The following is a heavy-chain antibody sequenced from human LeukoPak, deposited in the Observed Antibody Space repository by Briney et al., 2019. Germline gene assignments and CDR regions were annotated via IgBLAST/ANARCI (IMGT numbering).Heavy chain of an antibody. J-gene: IGHJ5*02. CDR1: GFTFSSNY. Sequence: GGSLRLSCAASGFTFSSNYMSWVRQAPGKGLEWVSVIYSGGSTYYADSVKGRFTISRDNSKNTLYLQMNSLRAEDTAVYYCAKSQIQLWLGNWFDPWGQGTLVTVSS. CDR3: AKSQIQLWLGNWFDP. D-gene: IGHD5-18*01. CDR2: IYSGGST. V-gene: IGHV3-53*01.